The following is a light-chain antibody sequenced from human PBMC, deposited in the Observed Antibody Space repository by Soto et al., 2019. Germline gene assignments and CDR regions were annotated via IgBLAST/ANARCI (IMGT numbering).Light chain of an antibody. CDR3: QQRAGSST. J-gene: IGKJ5*01. CDR2: DAS. Sequence: EIVMTQSPATLSLSPGERATLFCWASQSISTKLAWYQHRPGQAPRLLIYDASRRVTGIPPRFSGSGSGTDFTLTLSSLEPEDFAVYYCQQRAGSSTFGQGTRLEIK. V-gene: IGKV3-11*01. CDR1: QSISTK.